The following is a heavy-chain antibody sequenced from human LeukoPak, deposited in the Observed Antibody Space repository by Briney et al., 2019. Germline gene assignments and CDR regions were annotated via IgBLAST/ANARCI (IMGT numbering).Heavy chain of an antibody. Sequence: GGSLRLSCAASGFTFSSYAMHWVRQAPGKGLEWVAVISYDGSNKYYADSVKGRFTISRDNSKNTLYLQMNSLRAEDTAVYYCARSDLNSGAFDIWGQGTMVTVSS. D-gene: IGHD1-1*01. CDR2: ISYDGSNK. CDR1: GFTFSSYA. V-gene: IGHV3-30-3*01. J-gene: IGHJ3*02. CDR3: ARSDLNSGAFDI.